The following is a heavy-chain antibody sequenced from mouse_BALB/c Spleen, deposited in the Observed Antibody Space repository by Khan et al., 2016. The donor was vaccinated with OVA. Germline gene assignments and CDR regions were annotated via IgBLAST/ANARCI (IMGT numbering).Heavy chain of an antibody. CDR1: GYTFTTYW. V-gene: IGHV1-7*01. D-gene: IGHD2-14*01. CDR2: INPTSGYT. Sequence: VQLQQSGAELVKPGASVKLSCKASGYTFTTYWMHWVQQRPGQGLEWIGYINPTSGYTDYNDKFKDRATLSADKSSSTAYMQLNSLPSEDSAGYYCTRYRFDYWGQGTTVTVSA. CDR3: TRYRFDY. J-gene: IGHJ2*01.